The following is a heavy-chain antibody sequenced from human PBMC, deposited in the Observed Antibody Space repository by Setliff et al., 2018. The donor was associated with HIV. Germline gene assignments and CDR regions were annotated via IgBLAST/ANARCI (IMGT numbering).Heavy chain of an antibody. V-gene: IGHV1-18*01. CDR2: MSTYNGNT. CDR1: GYTFTSYD. J-gene: IGHJ4*02. CDR3: ARGGIAARPYYFDY. D-gene: IGHD6-6*01. Sequence: ASVKVSCKASGYTFTSYDISWVRQAPGQGLEWMGWMSTYNGNTNYAQKVQGRVTMTTDTSTSTAYMELRSLRSDDTAVYYCARGGIAARPYYFDYWGQGTLVTVSS.